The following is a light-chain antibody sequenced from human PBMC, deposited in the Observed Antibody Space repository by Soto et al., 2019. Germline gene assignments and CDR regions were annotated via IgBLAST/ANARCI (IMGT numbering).Light chain of an antibody. CDR1: SSDVGGYNY. CDR2: DVS. J-gene: IGLJ2*01. Sequence: QSALTQPASVSGSPGQSITISCTGTSSDVGGYNYVSWYQQHPGKAPKLMIYDVSNGPSGVSNRFSGSRSGNTASLTISGLQAEDEADYYRSSYTSSSPHVVFGGGTKLTVL. CDR3: SSYTSSSPHVV. V-gene: IGLV2-14*01.